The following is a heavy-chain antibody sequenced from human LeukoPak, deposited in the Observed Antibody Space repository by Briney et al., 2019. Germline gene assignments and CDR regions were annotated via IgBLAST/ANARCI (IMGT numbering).Heavy chain of an antibody. D-gene: IGHD1-1*01. CDR2: INPNSRGT. CDR3: ASQYNWNDEEDWFDP. Sequence: GASVKVSCKASGYTFTGYYMHWVRQAPGQGLEWMGWINPNSRGTNYAQKFQGRVTMTRDTSISTAYMELSRLRSDDTAVYYCASQYNWNDEEDWFDPWGQGTLVTVSS. V-gene: IGHV1-2*02. CDR1: GYTFTGYY. J-gene: IGHJ5*02.